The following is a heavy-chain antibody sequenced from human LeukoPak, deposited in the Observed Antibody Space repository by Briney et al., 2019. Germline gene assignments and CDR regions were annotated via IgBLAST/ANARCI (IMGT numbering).Heavy chain of an antibody. CDR3: AKSGDVLRYFDWLPGDY. D-gene: IGHD3-9*01. V-gene: IGHV3-23*01. Sequence: GGSLRLSCAASGFTFSSYAMSWVRQAPGKGLEWVSAISGSGGSTYYADSVKGRFTISRDNSKNTLYLQMNSLRAEDTAVYYCAKSGDVLRYFDWLPGDYWGQGTLVTVSS. CDR2: ISGSGGST. J-gene: IGHJ4*02. CDR1: GFTFSSYA.